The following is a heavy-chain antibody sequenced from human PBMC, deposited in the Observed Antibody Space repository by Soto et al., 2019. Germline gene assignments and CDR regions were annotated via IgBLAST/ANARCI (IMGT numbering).Heavy chain of an antibody. J-gene: IGHJ6*02. Sequence: QVQLVQSGAEVKKPGSSVKVSCKASGGTFSSYAISWVRQAPGQGLEWMGGIIPIFGTANYALKFQGRVTIPADESTSTAYMELSSMRSEDTAVYYCARHVPAAGYYYGMDVWGQGTTVTVSS. D-gene: IGHD2-2*01. CDR3: ARHVPAAGYYYGMDV. CDR2: IIPIFGTA. CDR1: GGTFSSYA. V-gene: IGHV1-69*12.